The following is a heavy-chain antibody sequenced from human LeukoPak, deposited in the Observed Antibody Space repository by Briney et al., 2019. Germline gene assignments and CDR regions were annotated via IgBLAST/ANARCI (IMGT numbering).Heavy chain of an antibody. CDR3: ARVPYSSSWYYFDY. D-gene: IGHD6-13*01. V-gene: IGHV3-30*04. CDR1: GFTFSSYA. J-gene: IGHJ4*02. CDR2: ISYDGSNK. Sequence: PGGSPRLSCAASGFTFSSYAMHWVRQAPGKGLEWVAVISYDGSNKYYADSVKGRFIISRDNSKNTLYLQMNSLRAEDTAVYYCARVPYSSSWYYFDYWGQGTLVTVSS.